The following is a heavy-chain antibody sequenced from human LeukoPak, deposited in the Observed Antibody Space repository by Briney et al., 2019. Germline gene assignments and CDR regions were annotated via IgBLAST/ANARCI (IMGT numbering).Heavy chain of an antibody. J-gene: IGHJ6*02. CDR2: IIPIFGTA. CDR1: GGTFSSYA. CDR3: ARDRTTIFGVLYYYYGMDV. V-gene: IGHV1-69*13. D-gene: IGHD3-3*01. Sequence: SVKVSCKASGGTFSSYAISWVRQAPGQGLEWMGGIIPIFGTANYAQKLQGRVTITADESTSTAYMELSSLRSEDTAVYYCARDRTTIFGVLYYYYGMDVWGQGTTVTVSS.